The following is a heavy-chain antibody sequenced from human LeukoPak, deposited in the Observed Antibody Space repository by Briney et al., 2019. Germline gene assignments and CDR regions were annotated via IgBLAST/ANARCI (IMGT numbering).Heavy chain of an antibody. J-gene: IGHJ4*02. Sequence: GGSLRLSCEASGFTFSTYAMNWVRQAPGKGLEWVSHISSGSATTFYADSVKGRFTISRDNTRNSLSLQMNDLRAEDTAVYYCARDRGSNTMIRGVNHYWGQGTLVTVSS. CDR2: ISSGSATT. D-gene: IGHD3-10*01. V-gene: IGHV3-48*04. CDR1: GFTFSTYA. CDR3: ARDRGSNTMIRGVNHY.